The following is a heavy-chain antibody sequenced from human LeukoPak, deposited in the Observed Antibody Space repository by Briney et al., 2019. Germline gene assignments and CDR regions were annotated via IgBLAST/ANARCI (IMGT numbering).Heavy chain of an antibody. CDR1: GYSFTSYG. D-gene: IGHD3-22*01. Sequence: ASVNVSCKTSGYSFTSYGITWVRQAPGQGLEWPGWISTYNGNTNYAQKIQGRVTMTSDTSTSTAYMDLRSLRSDDTAIYYCAVDSSGYFHYWGQGTLVTVSS. CDR3: AVDSSGYFHY. V-gene: IGHV1-18*01. J-gene: IGHJ4*02. CDR2: ISTYNGNT.